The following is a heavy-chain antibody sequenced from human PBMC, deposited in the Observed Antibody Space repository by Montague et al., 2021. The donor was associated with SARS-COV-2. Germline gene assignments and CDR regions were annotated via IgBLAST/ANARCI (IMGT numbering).Heavy chain of an antibody. J-gene: IGHJ4*02. Sequence: SETLSLTCTVSGGSINYYYWHWLRQSAAKGLEWIGRIYSSGNANYSPSLKSQVTMSVDTSRNQFSLKLNSLTAADTAVYYCARGDHPQSASWYFFDTWGQGALVTVSS. CDR2: IYSSGNA. V-gene: IGHV4-4*07. CDR1: GGSINYYY. D-gene: IGHD6-13*01. CDR3: ARGDHPQSASWYFFDT.